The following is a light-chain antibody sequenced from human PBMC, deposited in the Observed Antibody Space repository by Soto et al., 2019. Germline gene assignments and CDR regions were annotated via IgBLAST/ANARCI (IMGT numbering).Light chain of an antibody. CDR1: SSDVGGYNY. J-gene: IGLJ3*02. CDR2: EVI. V-gene: IGLV2-8*01. CDR3: SSYAGSNNWV. Sequence: QSALTQPPSASGSPGQSVTISCTGTSSDVGGYNYVSWYQQHPGKAPELMIYEVIKRPSGVPDRISGSKSGNTPSPAVSGLQAEDEADYYCSSYAGSNNWVFGRGTKLTVL.